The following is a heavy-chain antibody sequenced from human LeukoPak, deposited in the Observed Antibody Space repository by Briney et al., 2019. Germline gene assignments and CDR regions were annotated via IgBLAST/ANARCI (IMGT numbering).Heavy chain of an antibody. CDR1: GFTFSSYA. J-gene: IGHJ4*02. CDR2: ISYDGSNR. V-gene: IGHV3-30-3*01. CDR3: ARGSRTFDWLLSAYFDY. D-gene: IGHD3-9*01. Sequence: PGRSLRLSCAAAGFTFSSYAMHWVRQAPGKGLEWVAVISYDGSNRYYADSVKGRFTISSDHSKNTLYLQMNSLRAEDTAVYYCARGSRTFDWLLSAYFDYWGQGTLVTVSS.